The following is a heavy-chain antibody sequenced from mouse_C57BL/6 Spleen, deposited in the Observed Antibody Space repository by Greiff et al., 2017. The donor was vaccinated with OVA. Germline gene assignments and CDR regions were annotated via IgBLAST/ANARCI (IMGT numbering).Heavy chain of an antibody. CDR2: IYPGDGAN. V-gene: IGHV1-82*01. Sequence: QVQLQQSGPELVKPGASVKISRKASGYAFSSSWMNWVKQRPGKGLEWIGRIYPGDGANNYNGKFKGKATLTADKSSSTAYMQLSSLTSEDSAVYFCAREGGNYLDYWGQGTTLTVSS. CDR3: AREGGNYLDY. J-gene: IGHJ2*01. D-gene: IGHD1-1*02. CDR1: GYAFSSSW.